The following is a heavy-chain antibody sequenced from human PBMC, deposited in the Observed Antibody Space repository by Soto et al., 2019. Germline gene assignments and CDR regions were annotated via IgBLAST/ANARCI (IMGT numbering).Heavy chain of an antibody. CDR2: ISGRGGFT. D-gene: IGHD2-15*01. V-gene: IGHV3-23*01. CDR1: GFTFSSYA. J-gene: IGHJ5*02. Sequence: EVQLLESGGGLVQPGGSLRLSCAASGFTFSSYAISWVRQAPGKGLEWVSAISGRGGFTYYADSVKGRFNISRDNAKNTVYLQMTSLRAEDTAVYYCAKEGVVAATLNWFDPWGQGTLVTVSS. CDR3: AKEGVVAATLNWFDP.